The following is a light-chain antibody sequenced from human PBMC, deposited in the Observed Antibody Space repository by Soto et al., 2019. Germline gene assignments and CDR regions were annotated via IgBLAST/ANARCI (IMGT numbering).Light chain of an antibody. CDR2: WAS. V-gene: IGKV4-1*01. CDR3: QQYYSTPLT. Sequence: DIVMTQSPDSLAVSLGERATINCKSSQSVLYSSNNKNYLAWYQQKPGQPPKLLIYWASTRESGVPDRFSGSGSGTDFTLTISSMQAGDEAVYYCQQYYSTPLTFGGGTKVEIK. CDR1: QSVLYSSNNKNY. J-gene: IGKJ4*01.